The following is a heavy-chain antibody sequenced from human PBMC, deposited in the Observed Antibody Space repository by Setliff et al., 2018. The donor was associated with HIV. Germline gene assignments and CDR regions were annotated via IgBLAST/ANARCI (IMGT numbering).Heavy chain of an antibody. CDR2: INHSGGT. Sequence: SETLSLTCAVYGGSFSGYYWTWIRQPPGKGLEWIGEINHSGGTNYNPSLWSRVTISLDASRNQFSLELISVTAADTAVYYCARGHYSSSSGWGQGALVTVS. D-gene: IGHD6-6*01. V-gene: IGHV4-34*01. J-gene: IGHJ4*02. CDR3: ARGHYSSSSG. CDR1: GGSFSGYY.